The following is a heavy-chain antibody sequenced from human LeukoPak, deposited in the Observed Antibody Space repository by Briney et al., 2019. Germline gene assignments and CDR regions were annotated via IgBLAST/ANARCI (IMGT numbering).Heavy chain of an antibody. V-gene: IGHV3-74*01. D-gene: IGHD3-9*01. CDR2: INADGIST. CDR1: GFPFNNYW. J-gene: IGHJ4*02. Sequence: GGSLRLSCAASGFPFNNYWMHWVRQAPGKGLVWVSRINADGISTSYADSVKGRFTISRDNAKNTMYLQMNILRAEDTAVYYCARESRNTGYIPDYWGQGTLVTVSS. CDR3: ARESRNTGYIPDY.